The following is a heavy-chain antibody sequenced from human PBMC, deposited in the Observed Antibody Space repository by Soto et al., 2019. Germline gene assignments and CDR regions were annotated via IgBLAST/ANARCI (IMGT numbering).Heavy chain of an antibody. D-gene: IGHD6-19*01. CDR1: GGSISSSSYY. CDR3: ARVLYSSGWYISSFDY. Sequence: SETLSLTCTVSGGSISSSSYYWGWIRQPPGKGLEWIGRINHSGSTNYNPSLKSRVTISVDTSKNQFSLKLSSVTAADTAVYYCARVLYSSGWYISSFDYWGQGTLVTVSS. J-gene: IGHJ4*02. V-gene: IGHV4-39*07. CDR2: INHSGST.